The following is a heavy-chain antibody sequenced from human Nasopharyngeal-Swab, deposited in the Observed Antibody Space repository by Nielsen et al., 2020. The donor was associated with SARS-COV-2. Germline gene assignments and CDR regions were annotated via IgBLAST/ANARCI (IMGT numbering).Heavy chain of an antibody. Sequence: GESLKISCAASGFTFSRYWMHWVRRPPGKGLEWVSQIDVDGRRTTYADSVKGRFTISRDNAKNTLYLQMNTLRAEDTALYYCARFTDCGGDCPSDYWGQGTLVTVSS. J-gene: IGHJ4*02. CDR1: GFTFSRYW. D-gene: IGHD2-21*02. CDR3: ARFTDCGGDCPSDY. CDR2: IDVDGRRT. V-gene: IGHV3-74*01.